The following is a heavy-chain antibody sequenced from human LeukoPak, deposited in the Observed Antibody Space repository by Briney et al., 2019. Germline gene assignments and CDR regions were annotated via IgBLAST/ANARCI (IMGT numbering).Heavy chain of an antibody. V-gene: IGHV4-34*01. CDR3: ARGGGLQWLLSGWFDP. CDR1: GGSFSGYY. J-gene: IGHJ5*02. D-gene: IGHD3-22*01. CDR2: INHSGST. Sequence: SETLSLTCAVYGGSFSGYYWSWIRHPPGKGLEWIGEINHSGSTNYNPSLKSRVTISVDTSKNQFSLKLSSVTAADTAVYYCARGGGLQWLLSGWFDPWGQGTLVTVSS.